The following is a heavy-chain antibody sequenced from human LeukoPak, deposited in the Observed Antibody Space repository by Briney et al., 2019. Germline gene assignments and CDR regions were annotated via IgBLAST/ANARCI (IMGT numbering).Heavy chain of an antibody. CDR3: ARVNGDFWSGYQGAFDY. Sequence: GGSLRLSCAASGFTVSSNYMSWVRQAPGKGLEWVSVIYSGGSTYYADSVKGRFTISRDNSKNTLYLQMNSLRAEDTAVYYCARVNGDFWSGYQGAFDYWGQGTLVTVSS. D-gene: IGHD3-3*01. CDR1: GFTVSSNY. V-gene: IGHV3-66*02. CDR2: IYSGGST. J-gene: IGHJ4*02.